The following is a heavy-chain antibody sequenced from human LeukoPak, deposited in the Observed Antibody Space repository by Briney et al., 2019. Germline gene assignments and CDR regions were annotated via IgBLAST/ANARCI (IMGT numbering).Heavy chain of an antibody. J-gene: IGHJ6*02. CDR3: ARTIAQYSNSWLYFYYGLDV. CDR1: GFTFGGYA. CDR2: ISGGSEDT. D-gene: IGHD6-13*01. V-gene: IGHV3-23*01. Sequence: GGSLRLSCTASGFTFGGYAMSWVRQAPGKGLEWVSPISGGSEDTYYADSVKGRFTISRDNSKTTLYLQMNSLRAEDTAVYYCARTIAQYSNSWLYFYYGLDVWGQGTTVTVSS.